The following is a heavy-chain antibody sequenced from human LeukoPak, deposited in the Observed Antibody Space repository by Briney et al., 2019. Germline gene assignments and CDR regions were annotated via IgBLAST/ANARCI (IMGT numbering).Heavy chain of an antibody. J-gene: IGHJ4*02. D-gene: IGHD6-19*01. V-gene: IGHV4-59*01. CDR3: ARASSGWSFDY. CDR1: GGSISDYY. CDR2: IYYSGTT. Sequence: PSETLSLTCTVSGGSISDYYWSWIRQPPGKRLEWLGYIYYSGTTYYNPSLKSRVTISVDTSKNQFSLNLRSVTAADTAVYYCARASSGWSFDYWGQGTLVTVSS.